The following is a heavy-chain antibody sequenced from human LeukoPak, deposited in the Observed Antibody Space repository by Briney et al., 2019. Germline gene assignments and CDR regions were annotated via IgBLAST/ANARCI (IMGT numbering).Heavy chain of an antibody. CDR1: LYTFKTYN. J-gene: IGHJ6*03. CDR2: ISPKSGSA. CDR3: AREKSYKNYDIWRAPGPAVFDSYYMDV. Sequence: ASVRVSCTASLYTFKTYNIAWVRHAPVHSLEWMGWISPKSGSANYAQKFQGRVTMATDTSQGTAYMDLRSLTSDNTAVYFCAREKSYKNYDIWRAPGPAVFDSYYMDVWGKGTTVTVSS. D-gene: IGHD3-9*01. V-gene: IGHV1-18*01.